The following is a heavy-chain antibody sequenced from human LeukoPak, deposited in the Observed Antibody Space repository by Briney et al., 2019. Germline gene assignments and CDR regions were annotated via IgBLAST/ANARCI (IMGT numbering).Heavy chain of an antibody. D-gene: IGHD3-22*01. CDR3: ARDPRGPTGYDSSGRDTFDY. V-gene: IGHV3-74*01. CDR2: INSDGSST. J-gene: IGHJ4*02. CDR1: GFTFSSYW. Sequence: GGSLRLSCAASGFTFSSYWMHWVRQAPGKGLVWVSRINSDGSSTSYADSVKGRFTISRDNAKNTLYLQMNSPKVEDTAVYYCARDPRGPTGYDSSGRDTFDYWGQGTLVTVFS.